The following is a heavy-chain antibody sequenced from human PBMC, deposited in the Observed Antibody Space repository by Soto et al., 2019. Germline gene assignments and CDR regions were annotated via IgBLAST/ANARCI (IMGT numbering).Heavy chain of an antibody. J-gene: IGHJ6*02. V-gene: IGHV1-69*12. Sequence: QVQLVQSGAEVKKPGSSVKVSCKASGGTFSSYAISWVRQAPGQGLEWMGGITPIFGTANYAQKFQGRVTITADESTSTAYMELSSLRSEDTAVYYCARGQAIVVVTATYYYYGMDVWGQGTTVTVSS. D-gene: IGHD2-21*02. CDR2: ITPIFGTA. CDR3: ARGQAIVVVTATYYYYGMDV. CDR1: GGTFSSYA.